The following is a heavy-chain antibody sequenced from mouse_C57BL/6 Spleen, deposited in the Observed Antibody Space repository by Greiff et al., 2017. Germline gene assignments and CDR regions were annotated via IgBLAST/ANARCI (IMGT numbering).Heavy chain of an antibody. CDR1: GYTFTSYW. CDR3: ERSDYYGSRYFDV. J-gene: IGHJ1*03. V-gene: IGHV1-7*01. D-gene: IGHD1-1*01. Sequence: VQLQQSGAELAKPGASVKLSCKASGYTFTSYWMHWVKPRPGQGLEWIGYINPSSGYTKYNQKFKDKATLTADKSSSTAYMQLSSLTYEDSAVYYCERSDYYGSRYFDVWGTGTTVTVSS. CDR2: INPSSGYT.